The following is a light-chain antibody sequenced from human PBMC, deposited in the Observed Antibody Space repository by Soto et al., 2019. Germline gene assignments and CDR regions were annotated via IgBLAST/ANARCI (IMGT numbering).Light chain of an antibody. J-gene: IGKJ4*01. Sequence: DIQMTQFPSTLSANVGDRVIITFRATQSVNKWLAWYQQKPGEAPRLLIYDVSSLESGIPSRFSGSGSGTEFTLTITSLQPEGSATYFCQQYASYMLTFGGGTKVGIK. CDR2: DVS. V-gene: IGKV1-5*01. CDR3: QQYASYMLT. CDR1: QSVNKW.